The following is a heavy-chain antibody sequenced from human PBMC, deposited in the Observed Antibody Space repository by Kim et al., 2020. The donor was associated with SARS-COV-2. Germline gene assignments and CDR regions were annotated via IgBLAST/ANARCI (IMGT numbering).Heavy chain of an antibody. J-gene: IGHJ4*02. Sequence: GGSLRLSCAASGFTLSGYWMHWVRQVPGKGLVWVSRINSDGRTTSYADSVKGRFTISRDNAKNTLYLQMNSLRAEDTAVYYCARRQYTSGWYYFDYWGQGTRVTVSS. CDR3: ARRQYTSGWYYFDY. CDR2: INSDGRTT. V-gene: IGHV3-74*01. D-gene: IGHD6-19*01. CDR1: GFTLSGYW.